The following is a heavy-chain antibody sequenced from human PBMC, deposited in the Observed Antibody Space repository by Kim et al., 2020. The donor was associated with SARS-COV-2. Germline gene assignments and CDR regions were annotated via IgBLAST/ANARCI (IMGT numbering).Heavy chain of an antibody. V-gene: IGHV1-18*01. CDR3: ARTGHEILWIGELLFADYYYGMDV. D-gene: IGHD3-10*01. J-gene: IGHJ6*02. CDR1: GYTFTSYG. CDR2: ISAYNGNT. Sequence: ASVKDSCKASGYTFTSYGISWVRQAPGQGLEWMGRISAYNGNTNYAQKLQGRVTMTTDTSTSTAYMELRSLRSDDTAVYYCARTGHEILWIGELLFADYYYGMDVWGQGTTVTVSS.